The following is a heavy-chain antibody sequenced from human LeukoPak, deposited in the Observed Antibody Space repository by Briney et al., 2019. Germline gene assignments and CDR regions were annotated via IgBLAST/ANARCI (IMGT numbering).Heavy chain of an antibody. D-gene: IGHD6-19*01. CDR2: IYHSGST. CDR3: ARMIGGWYFDP. CDR1: GYSISSGYY. V-gene: IGHV4-38-2*02. Sequence: SETLSLTCTVSGYSISSGYYWGWIRQPPGKGLEWIGSIYHSGSTYYNPSLKSAVTISEDTSKNQFSLKLSSVTAADTAVYYCARMIGGWYFDPWGQGTLVTVSS. J-gene: IGHJ5*02.